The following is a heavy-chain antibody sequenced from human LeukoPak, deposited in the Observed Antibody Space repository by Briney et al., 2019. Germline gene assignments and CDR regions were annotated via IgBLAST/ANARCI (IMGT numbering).Heavy chain of an antibody. CDR3: ARAHYCSSTSCYFDY. CDR1: GFTFSSYS. J-gene: IGHJ4*02. D-gene: IGHD2-2*01. CDR2: ISSSSSYI. V-gene: IGHV3-21*01. Sequence: GGSLRLSCAASGFTFSSYSMNWVRQAPGKGLEWVSSISSSSSYIYYADSVKGRLTISRDNAKNSLYLQMNSLRAEDTAVYYCARAHYCSSTSCYFDYWGQGTLVTVSS.